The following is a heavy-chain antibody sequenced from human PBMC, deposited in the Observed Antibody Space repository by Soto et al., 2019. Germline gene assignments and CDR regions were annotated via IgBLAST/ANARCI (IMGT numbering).Heavy chain of an antibody. CDR2: INPSGGST. J-gene: IGHJ4*02. CDR3: ARVCSGGDCYPQFDY. CDR1: GYTFTSYY. V-gene: IGHV1-46*01. Sequence: ASVKVSCKASGYTFTSYYMHWLRQSPGQGLEWMGIINPSGGSTSYAQKFQGRVTMTRDTSTSTVYMELSSLRSEDTAVYYCARVCSGGDCYPQFDYWGQGTLVTVSS. D-gene: IGHD2-21*02.